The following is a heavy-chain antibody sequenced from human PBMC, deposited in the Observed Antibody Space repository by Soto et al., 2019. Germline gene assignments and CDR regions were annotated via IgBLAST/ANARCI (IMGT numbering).Heavy chain of an antibody. CDR1: GYSFTSYW. CDR3: ARLGGMEYSSSSAYYYYGMDV. V-gene: IGHV5-51*01. D-gene: IGHD6-6*01. Sequence: GESLKISCKGSGYSFTSYWIGWVRQMPGKGLEWMGIIYPGDSDTRYSPSFQGQVTISADKSISTAYLQWSSLKASDTAMYYCARLGGMEYSSSSAYYYYGMDVWGPGTTVTVS. J-gene: IGHJ6*02. CDR2: IYPGDSDT.